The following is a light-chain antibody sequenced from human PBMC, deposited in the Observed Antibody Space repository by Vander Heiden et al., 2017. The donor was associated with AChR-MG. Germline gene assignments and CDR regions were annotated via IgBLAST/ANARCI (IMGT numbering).Light chain of an antibody. CDR2: GAS. J-gene: IGKJ3*01. CDR1: QSITTN. V-gene: IGKV3-15*01. CDR3: QHYDNWLSFT. Sequence: EIVMTQSPATLSVSPGGRATLSCRASQSITTNLAWYQQKAGQAPRLLIYGASTGATGIPARFSGSGSGTEFALTISSVQSEDVASYYCQHYDNWLSFTFGPGAKVEI.